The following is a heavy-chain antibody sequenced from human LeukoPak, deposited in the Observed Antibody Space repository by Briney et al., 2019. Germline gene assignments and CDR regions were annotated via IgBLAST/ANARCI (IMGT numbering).Heavy chain of an antibody. Sequence: SETLSLTCAVSGYSISSGYYWGWIRQPPGKGLEWIGSIYHSGSTYYNPSLKSRVTISVDTSKNQFSLKLNSVTAADTAVYYCARQYSSGWYRLPYYFDYWGQGTLVTVSS. CDR3: ARQYSSGWYRLPYYFDY. J-gene: IGHJ4*02. D-gene: IGHD6-19*01. CDR1: GYSISSGYY. V-gene: IGHV4-38-2*01. CDR2: IYHSGST.